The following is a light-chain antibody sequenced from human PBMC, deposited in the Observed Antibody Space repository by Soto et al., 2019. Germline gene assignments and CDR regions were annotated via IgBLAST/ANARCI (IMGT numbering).Light chain of an antibody. CDR3: QQYNNYAT. V-gene: IGKV1-5*03. Sequence: DIQMTQSPSTLSASVGDRVTITCRASQNIGSWLAWYQQKPGKAPKLLIYKASSLESGVPSRFSGSGSGTEFTLTISSLQPDDFATYYCQQYNNYATFGQGTKL. J-gene: IGKJ2*01. CDR2: KAS. CDR1: QNIGSW.